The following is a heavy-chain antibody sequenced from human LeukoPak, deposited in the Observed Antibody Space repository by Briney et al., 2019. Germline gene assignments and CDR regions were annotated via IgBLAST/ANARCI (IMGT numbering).Heavy chain of an antibody. V-gene: IGHV3-21*01. CDR2: ISSSSYI. CDR3: ARSSGTTGKMRAFDP. Sequence: GGSLRLSCAASGFTFSSYSMNWVRQAPGKGLEWVSSISSSSYIYYADSVKGRFTISRDNAKNSLYLQMNSLRAEDTAVYYCARSSGTTGKMRAFDPWGQGTLVTVSS. D-gene: IGHD1-7*01. J-gene: IGHJ5*02. CDR1: GFTFSSYS.